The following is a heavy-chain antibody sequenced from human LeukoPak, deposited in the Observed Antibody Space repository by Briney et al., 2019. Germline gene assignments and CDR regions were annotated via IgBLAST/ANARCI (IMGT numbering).Heavy chain of an antibody. CDR1: GFTFTNFG. Sequence: GGSLRLSCAASGFTFTNFGMTWVRQVPGKGLEWVSAISDSGSRTHYADSVRGRFTISRDNSKNTLYLQMNSLRAEDAAVYFCAKAPVTSCRGAYCYPFDSWGQGTLVTVSS. V-gene: IGHV3-23*01. D-gene: IGHD2-21*01. J-gene: IGHJ4*02. CDR2: ISDSGSRT. CDR3: AKAPVTSCRGAYCYPFDS.